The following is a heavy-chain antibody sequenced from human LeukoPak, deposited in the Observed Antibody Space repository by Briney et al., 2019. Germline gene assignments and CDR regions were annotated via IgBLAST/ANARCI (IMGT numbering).Heavy chain of an antibody. Sequence: GGSLRLSCAASGLTFSSYAMSWVRQAPGKGLEWVSGISESGGSTYYADSVKGRFAISRDNSKNTLYLQMNSLRDDDTAVYYCAKGQELDYWGQGTLVIVSS. V-gene: IGHV3-23*01. CDR3: AKGQELDY. CDR1: GLTFSSYA. CDR2: ISESGGST. J-gene: IGHJ4*02.